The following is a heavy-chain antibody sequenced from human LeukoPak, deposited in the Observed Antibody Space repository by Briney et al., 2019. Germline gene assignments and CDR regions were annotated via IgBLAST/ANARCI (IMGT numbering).Heavy chain of an antibody. CDR3: SRENGAFSPFGY. CDR1: GGSISDTNW. CDR2: ISLTGLT. Sequence: PSGTLSLTCGVSGGSISDTNWWSWVRQPPGQGLEWIGEISLTGLTHYNPSLESRVTVSLDKSKNQLSLNLTSVTAADTAVYYCSRENGAFSPFGYWGQGTLVTVLS. J-gene: IGHJ4*02. D-gene: IGHD2-8*01. V-gene: IGHV4-4*02.